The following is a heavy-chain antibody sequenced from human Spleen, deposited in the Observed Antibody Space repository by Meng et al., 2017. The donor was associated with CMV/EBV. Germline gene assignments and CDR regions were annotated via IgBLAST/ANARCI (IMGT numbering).Heavy chain of an antibody. Sequence: SETLSLTCTVSGGSIGSSSYYWGWIRQPPGKGLEWIGSIHYSGNTYFNPSLKSRVTMSLDTSKNHFSLGVTSETAADTAVYYGAGAGRGEMNGVDFDDWGQGTLVTVSS. V-gene: IGHV4-39*07. D-gene: IGHD3-16*01. CDR2: IHYSGNT. J-gene: IGHJ4*02. CDR3: AGAGRGEMNGVDFDD. CDR1: GGSIGSSSYY.